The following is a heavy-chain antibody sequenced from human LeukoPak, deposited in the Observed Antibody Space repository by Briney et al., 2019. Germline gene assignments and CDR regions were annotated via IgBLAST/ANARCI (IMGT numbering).Heavy chain of an antibody. J-gene: IGHJ4*02. CDR3: ARQKYSSGYLFDY. D-gene: IGHD3-22*01. CDR1: GGSISSSSYY. CDR2: IYYSGST. V-gene: IGHV4-39*01. Sequence: PSETLSLTCTVSGGSISSSSYYWGWIRQPPGKGLEWIGSIYYSGSTYYNPSLKSRVTISVDTSKNQFSLKLSSVTAADTAVYYCARQKYSSGYLFDYWGQGTLVTVSS.